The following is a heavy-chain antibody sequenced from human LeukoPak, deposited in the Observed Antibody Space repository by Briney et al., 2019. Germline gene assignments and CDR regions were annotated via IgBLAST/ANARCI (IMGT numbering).Heavy chain of an antibody. J-gene: IGHJ4*02. CDR1: GGSISSSSYY. D-gene: IGHD3-10*01. CDR2: IYYSGST. Sequence: PSETLSLTCTVSGGSISSSSYYWGWIRQPPGKGLEWIGSIYYSGSTYYNPSLKGRVTISVDASKTQFSLKLSSVTAADTAVYYCARDQDYYGSGSYGPDYWGQGTLVTVSS. V-gene: IGHV4-39*02. CDR3: ARDQDYYGSGSYGPDY.